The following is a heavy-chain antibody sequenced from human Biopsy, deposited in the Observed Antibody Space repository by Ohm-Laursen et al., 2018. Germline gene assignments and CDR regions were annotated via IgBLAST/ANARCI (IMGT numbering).Heavy chain of an antibody. Sequence: SETLSLTCAVYGESFNGYYWSWIRRTPGKGLEWIGEINHSGRTNYNPSLKSRVTISVDTSKNQFSLEVRSVTAADTAVYYCVRGVDYYDPYHYYALDVWGQGTTVTVSS. V-gene: IGHV4-34*01. J-gene: IGHJ6*02. CDR3: VRGVDYYDPYHYYALDV. CDR2: INHSGRT. CDR1: GESFNGYY. D-gene: IGHD3-22*01.